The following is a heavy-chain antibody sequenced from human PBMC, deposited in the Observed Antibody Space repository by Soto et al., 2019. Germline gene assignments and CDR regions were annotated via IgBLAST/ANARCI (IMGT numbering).Heavy chain of an antibody. Sequence: SETLSLTCVVSGASISSGEYAWNWVRQPPGKGLEWLGYTYNNGGSYYNPSLKSRVSISLDRSKNHFSLRLDSVTAADTALYFCARGDKNNDYYFDHWGQGTLVTVSS. D-gene: IGHD3-16*01. CDR3: ARGDKNNDYYFDH. CDR1: GASISSGEYA. V-gene: IGHV4-30-2*01. CDR2: TYNNGGS. J-gene: IGHJ4*02.